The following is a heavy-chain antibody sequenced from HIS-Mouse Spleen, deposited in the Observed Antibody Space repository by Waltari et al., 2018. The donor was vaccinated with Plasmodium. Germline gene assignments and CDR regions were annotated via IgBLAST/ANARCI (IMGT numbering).Heavy chain of an antibody. J-gene: IGHJ4*02. CDR2: IYYSGST. CDR3: ARRGGSYYYFDY. Sequence: QLQLQESGPGLVKPSETLSRTCTVSGGSISSSSYYWGWIRQPPGKGLEWIGSIYYSGSTYYNPSLKSRVTISVDTSKNQFSLKLSSVTAADTAVYYCARRGGSYYYFDYWGQGTLVTVSS. D-gene: IGHD1-26*01. CDR1: GGSISSSSYY. V-gene: IGHV4-39*01.